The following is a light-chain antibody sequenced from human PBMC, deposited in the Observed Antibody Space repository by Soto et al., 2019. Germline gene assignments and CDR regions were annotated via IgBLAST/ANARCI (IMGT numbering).Light chain of an antibody. Sequence: DIVMTQSPATLSVAPGERVTFSCRASQGVSRKLAWYQHKPGQAPRLLISGASTGATGIPARFSGSGSGTEFTLTISSLQPDDFATYFCQQYNTDSRAWAFGQGTKVEVK. J-gene: IGKJ1*01. V-gene: IGKV3-15*01. CDR3: QQYNTDSRAWA. CDR1: QGVSRK. CDR2: GAS.